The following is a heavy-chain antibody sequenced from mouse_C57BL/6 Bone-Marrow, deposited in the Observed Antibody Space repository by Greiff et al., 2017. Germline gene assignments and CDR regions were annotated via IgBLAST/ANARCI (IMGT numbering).Heavy chain of an antibody. CDR1: GYTFTDYY. J-gene: IGHJ4*01. CDR2: IYPGSGNT. Sequence: QVQLQQSGAELVRPGASVKLSCKASGYTFTDYYINWVKQRPGQGLEWIARIYPGSGNTYYNEKFKGKATLTAEKSSSTAYMQLSSLTSEDSAVXFCASQAKVLYAMDYWGQGTSVTVSS. D-gene: IGHD3-2*02. CDR3: ASQAKVLYAMDY. V-gene: IGHV1-76*01.